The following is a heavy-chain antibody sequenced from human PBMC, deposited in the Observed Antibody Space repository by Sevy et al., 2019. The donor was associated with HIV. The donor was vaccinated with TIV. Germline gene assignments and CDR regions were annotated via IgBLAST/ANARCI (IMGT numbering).Heavy chain of an antibody. Sequence: GGSLRLSCAASGFTFSDYCMSWIRQAPGKGLEWVSYISSSGSTIYYADSVKGRFTISRDNAKNSLYLQMNSLRAEDTAVYYCARLTYCTNGVCYSNWFDPWGQGTLVTVSS. CDR2: ISSSGSTI. D-gene: IGHD2-8*01. CDR3: ARLTYCTNGVCYSNWFDP. CDR1: GFTFSDYC. V-gene: IGHV3-11*01. J-gene: IGHJ5*02.